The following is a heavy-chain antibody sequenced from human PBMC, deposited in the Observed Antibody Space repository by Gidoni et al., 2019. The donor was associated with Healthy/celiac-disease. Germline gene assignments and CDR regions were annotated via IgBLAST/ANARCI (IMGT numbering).Heavy chain of an antibody. CDR2: INHSGST. D-gene: IGHD2-2*01. CDR3: ATYLGYCSSTSCYPAH. V-gene: IGHV4-34*01. CDR1: GGSFRGYY. Sequence: VQLQQLGAGLLKPSETLSLTCAVYGGSFRGYYWSWIRQPPGKGLEWIEEINHSGSTNYNPSLKSRVTISVDTSKNQFSLKLSSVTAADTAVYYCATYLGYCSSTSCYPAHWGQGTLVTVSS. J-gene: IGHJ4*02.